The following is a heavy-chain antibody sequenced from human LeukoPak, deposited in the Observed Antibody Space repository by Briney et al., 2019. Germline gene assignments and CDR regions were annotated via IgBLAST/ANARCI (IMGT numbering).Heavy chain of an antibody. CDR2: IYTSGST. CDR1: GGSISNGSYY. D-gene: IGHD3-3*01. J-gene: IGHJ2*01. CDR3: ARVYDFWSGYSPGDFDL. Sequence: SETLSLTCTVSGGSISNGSYYWSWIRQPAGKGLEWIGRIYTSGSTNYNPSLTSRVTISVDPSKNQFSLKLSSVTAADTAVYYCARVYDFWSGYSPGDFDLWGRGTLVTVSS. V-gene: IGHV4-61*02.